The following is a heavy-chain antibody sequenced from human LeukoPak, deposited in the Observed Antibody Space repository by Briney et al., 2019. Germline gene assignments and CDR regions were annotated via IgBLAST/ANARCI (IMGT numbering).Heavy chain of an antibody. CDR3: AREPTYSSSWHTSCDY. J-gene: IGHJ4*02. V-gene: IGHV3-48*01. CDR1: GFTLSNAW. CDR2: ITISSTTI. Sequence: GGSLRLSCAASGFTLSNAWMSWVRQAPGKGLEWVSYITISSTTIYYADSVKGRFTISRDNAKNSLYLQMDSLRAEDTAVYYCAREPTYSSSWHTSCDYWGQGTLVTVSS. D-gene: IGHD6-13*01.